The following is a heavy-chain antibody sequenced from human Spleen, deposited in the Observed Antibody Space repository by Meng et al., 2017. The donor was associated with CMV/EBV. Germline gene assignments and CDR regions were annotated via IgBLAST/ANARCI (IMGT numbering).Heavy chain of an antibody. V-gene: IGHV4-34*01. CDR1: GGSFSGYY. CDR3: ARALGVVIMMPYGMDV. Sequence: YGGSFSGYYWSWIRQPPGKGLEWIGEINHSGSTNYNPSLKSRVTISVDTSKNQFSLKLSSVTAADTAVYYCARALGVVIMMPYGMDVWGQGTTVTVSS. J-gene: IGHJ6*02. CDR2: INHSGST. D-gene: IGHD3-3*01.